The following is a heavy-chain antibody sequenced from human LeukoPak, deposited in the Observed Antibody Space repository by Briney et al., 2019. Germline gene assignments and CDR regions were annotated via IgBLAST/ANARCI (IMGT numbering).Heavy chain of an antibody. CDR3: ARDMDQSTYY. CDR1: ADSFISCY. D-gene: IGHD2-2*03. Sequence: AASVKDSSKASADSFISCYMHGVLQAPGQGLEWMGWINPNSGGTNYAQKFQGRVTMTRDTSISTAYMELSRLRSDEAAVYYCARDMDQSTYYWSQGTLVIVSS. J-gene: IGHJ4*02. CDR2: INPNSGGT. V-gene: IGHV1-2*02.